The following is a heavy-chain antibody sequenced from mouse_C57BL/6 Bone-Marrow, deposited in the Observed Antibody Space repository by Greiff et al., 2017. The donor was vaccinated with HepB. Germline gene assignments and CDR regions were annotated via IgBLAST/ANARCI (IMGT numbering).Heavy chain of an antibody. D-gene: IGHD6-1*01. J-gene: IGHJ1*03. CDR3: ARPSPSWNWYFDV. Sequence: QVQLQQPGAELVRPGSSVKLSCKASGYTFTSYWMHWVKQRPIQGLEWIGNIDPSDSETHYNQKFKDKATLTVDKSSSTAYMQLSSLTSEDSAVYYCARPSPSWNWYFDVWGTGTTVTVSS. CDR2: IDPSDSET. CDR1: GYTFTSYW. V-gene: IGHV1-52*01.